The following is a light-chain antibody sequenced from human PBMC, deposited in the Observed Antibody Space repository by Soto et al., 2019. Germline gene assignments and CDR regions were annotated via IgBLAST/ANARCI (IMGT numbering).Light chain of an antibody. V-gene: IGKV3-20*01. CDR1: QSVTSGY. CDR2: GAS. CDR3: QHYSSSPPAIT. Sequence: EIVLTQSPGNLSLSPGERATLSCRASQSVTSGYLAWYQQQPNQAPRLLIYGASYRATDIPDRFSGGGSGTEFTLTISILEPEDFAVYYCQHYSSSPPAITFGQGTRLEIK. J-gene: IGKJ5*01.